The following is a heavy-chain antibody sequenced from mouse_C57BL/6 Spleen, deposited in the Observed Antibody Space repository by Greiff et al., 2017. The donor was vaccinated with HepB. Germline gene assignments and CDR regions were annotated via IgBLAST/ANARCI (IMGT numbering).Heavy chain of an antibody. Sequence: EVQLQQSGPELVKPGASVKISCKASGYSFTGYYMNWVKQSPEKSLEWIGEINPSTGGTTYNQKFKAKATLTVDKSSSTAYMQLKSLTSEDSAVYYCARADGYSYYYAMDYWGQGTSVTVSS. J-gene: IGHJ4*01. D-gene: IGHD2-3*01. CDR3: ARADGYSYYYAMDY. CDR1: GYSFTGYY. V-gene: IGHV1-42*01. CDR2: INPSTGGT.